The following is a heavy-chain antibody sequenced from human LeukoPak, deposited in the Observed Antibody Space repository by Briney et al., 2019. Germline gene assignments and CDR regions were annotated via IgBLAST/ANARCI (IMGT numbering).Heavy chain of an antibody. Sequence: GGSLRLSCAASGFTFSSYAMSWVRQAPGKGLEWDSGITGSGDTTFYADSVKGRFTISRDNTENTLYLQMNSLRAEDTALYYCAKDYSNIPAPANPLFDYWGQGTLVTVYS. J-gene: IGHJ4*02. CDR3: AKDYSNIPAPANPLFDY. D-gene: IGHD1-14*01. CDR2: ITGSGDTT. CDR1: GFTFSSYA. V-gene: IGHV3-23*01.